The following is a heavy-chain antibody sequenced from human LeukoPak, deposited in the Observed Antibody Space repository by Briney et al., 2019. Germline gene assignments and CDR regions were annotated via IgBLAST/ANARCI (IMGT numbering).Heavy chain of an antibody. CDR3: ATRPAGSTWYGVFDY. V-gene: IGHV4-59*11. D-gene: IGHD6-13*01. CDR2: VFNGGST. Sequence: SETLSLTCSVSGGSINSHYWSWIRQSPGKGLEWIGYVFNGGSTNYNPSLKSRVAMSLDTSRDQFSLRLSSVTAADTAIYYCATRPAGSTWYGVFDYWSQGTLVTVSS. J-gene: IGHJ4*02. CDR1: GGSINSHY.